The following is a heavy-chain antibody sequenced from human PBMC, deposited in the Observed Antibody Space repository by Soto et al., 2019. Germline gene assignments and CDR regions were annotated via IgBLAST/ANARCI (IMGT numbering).Heavy chain of an antibody. CDR2: SNAGNGNT. CDR3: ARGRRGRYSSSWPEYYFDY. V-gene: IGHV1-3*02. CDR1: GYTFTSYS. Sequence: QVKLVQSGAEVKKPGASVKVSCKASGYTFTSYSMHWVRQAPGQRLEWMGWSNAGNGNTKYSQEFQGRVTITRDTSASTAYMELSSLRSEDMAVYYCARGRRGRYSSSWPEYYFDYWGQGTLVTVSS. D-gene: IGHD6-13*01. J-gene: IGHJ4*02.